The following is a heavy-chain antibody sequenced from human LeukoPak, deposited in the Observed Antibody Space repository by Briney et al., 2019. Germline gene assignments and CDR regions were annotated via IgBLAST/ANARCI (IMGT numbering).Heavy chain of an antibody. CDR3: AKDWGDGPYYFDY. Sequence: GGSLRLSCAASGFTFSSYAMSWVRHAPGKELEWVSAISGSGGSTYYADSVKGRFTIFRDNSKNTLYLRMNSLRAEDTALYYCAKDWGDGPYYFDYWGQGTLVTVSS. J-gene: IGHJ4*02. CDR2: ISGSGGST. V-gene: IGHV3-23*01. D-gene: IGHD3-16*01. CDR1: GFTFSSYA.